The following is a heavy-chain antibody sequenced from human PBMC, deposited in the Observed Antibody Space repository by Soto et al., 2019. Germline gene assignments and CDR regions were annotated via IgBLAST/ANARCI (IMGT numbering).Heavy chain of an antibody. CDR3: ARTRYDILTGYYNGGDY. V-gene: IGHV4-34*01. Sequence: SETLSLTCAVYGGSFSGYYWSWIRQPPGKGLEWIGEINHSGSTNYNPSLKSRVTISVDTSKNQFSLKLSSVTAADTAVYYCARTRYDILTGYYNGGDYWGQGTLVTVSS. CDR1: GGSFSGYY. D-gene: IGHD3-9*01. J-gene: IGHJ4*02. CDR2: INHSGST.